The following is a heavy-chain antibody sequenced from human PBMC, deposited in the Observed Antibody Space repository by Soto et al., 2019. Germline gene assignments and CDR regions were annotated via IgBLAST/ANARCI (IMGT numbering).Heavy chain of an antibody. V-gene: IGHV3-48*03. Sequence: PGGSLRLSCVGSGFTFSSFEMNWVRQTPGKGLEWLSYIGRSGETIYYADSVKGRFTISRDNAKSSLFLQMNGLRDEDTGIYYCARDPSFDAFDIWGQGTMVTVSS. CDR3: ARDPSFDAFDI. J-gene: IGHJ3*02. CDR2: IGRSGETI. CDR1: GFTFSSFE.